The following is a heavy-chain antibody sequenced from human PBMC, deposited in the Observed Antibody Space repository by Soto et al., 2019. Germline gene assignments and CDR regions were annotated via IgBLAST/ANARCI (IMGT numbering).Heavy chain of an antibody. CDR3: AKDHLYSGSPPYYYGMDV. CDR2: ISYDGSNK. Sequence: PGGSRRLSWAASGFTFSSYVMHWVRQAPGKGLEWVAVISYDGSNKYYADSVKGRFTISRDKSKNTLYLQMNSLRAEDTAVYYCAKDHLYSGSPPYYYGMDVWGQGTTVTVSS. CDR1: GFTFSSYV. D-gene: IGHD1-26*01. J-gene: IGHJ6*02. V-gene: IGHV3-30*18.